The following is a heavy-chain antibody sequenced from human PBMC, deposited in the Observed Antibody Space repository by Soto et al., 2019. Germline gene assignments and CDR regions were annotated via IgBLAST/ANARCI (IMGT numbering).Heavy chain of an antibody. CDR3: ARDGGDCRAGSCYRLVEY. CDR2: ISSSSSYI. V-gene: IGHV3-21*01. Sequence: EVQLVESGGGLVKPGGSLRLSCAASGFTFSGYSMNWVRQAPGKGLEWISSISSSSSYIYYADSVKGRFTISRDNAKNSLYLQVNSLRAEDTAMYYCARDGGDCRAGSCYRLVEYWGQGTLVTVSS. J-gene: IGHJ4*02. D-gene: IGHD2-15*01. CDR1: GFTFSGYS.